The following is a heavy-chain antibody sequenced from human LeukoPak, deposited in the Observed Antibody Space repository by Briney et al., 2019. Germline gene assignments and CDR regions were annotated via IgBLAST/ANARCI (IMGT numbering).Heavy chain of an antibody. V-gene: IGHV4-59*01. Sequence: SETLSLTCTVSGGSINSYYWNWIRQPPGKGLEWIGYTHFSGSTNYNPSLKSRATTSLDRAKNQISLTLTSVSAADTAVYFCARAKAAGSYDFWGQGTLVTVSS. CDR3: ARAKAAGSYDF. CDR1: GGSINSYY. J-gene: IGHJ4*02. D-gene: IGHD6-13*01. CDR2: THFSGST.